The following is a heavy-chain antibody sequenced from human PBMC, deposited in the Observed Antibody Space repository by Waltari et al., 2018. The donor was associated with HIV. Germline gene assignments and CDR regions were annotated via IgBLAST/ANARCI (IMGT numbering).Heavy chain of an antibody. J-gene: IGHJ4*02. CDR1: GFTFSSSG. V-gene: IGHV3-30*02. CDR2: ITYDGSNK. D-gene: IGHD1-1*01. Sequence: QVQLVESGGDVVQPGGSLRLSCAVSGFTFSSSGMHWVRQAPGKGLEWIAFITYDGSNKYYADSVKCRFTISRDSSKNTLYLQMNGLRSEDTAVYYCAKDGYTPTYFDYWGQGTLVTVSS. CDR3: AKDGYTPTYFDY.